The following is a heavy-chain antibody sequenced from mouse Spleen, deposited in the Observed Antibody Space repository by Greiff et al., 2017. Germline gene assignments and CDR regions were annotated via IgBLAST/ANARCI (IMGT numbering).Heavy chain of an antibody. CDR1: GFTFSSYA. CDR2: ISDGGSYT. V-gene: IGHV5-4*01. CDR3: ARDLLGLDY. J-gene: IGHJ2*01. Sequence: EVQGVESGGGLVKPGGSLKLSCAASGFTFSSYAMSWVRQTPEKRLEWVATISDGGSYTYYPDNVKGRFTISRDNAKNNLYLQMSHLKSEDTAMYYCARDLLGLDYWGQGTTLTVSS.